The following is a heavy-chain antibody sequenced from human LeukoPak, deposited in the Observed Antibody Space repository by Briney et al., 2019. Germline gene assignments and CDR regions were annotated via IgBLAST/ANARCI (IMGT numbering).Heavy chain of an antibody. V-gene: IGHV3-23*01. CDR2: ISGSGGRT. J-gene: IGHJ4*02. CDR3: AKTPRYCSGGSCYSGYFDN. Sequence: PGGSLRLSCVASGLTLSSDAMRWVRQAPGKGLEWVSTISGSGGRTYFADSVKGRFTISRDNSKNTVYLQMDSLRVEDTALYYCAKTPRYCSGGSCYSGYFDNWGQGTRVTVSS. D-gene: IGHD2-15*01. CDR1: GLTLSSDA.